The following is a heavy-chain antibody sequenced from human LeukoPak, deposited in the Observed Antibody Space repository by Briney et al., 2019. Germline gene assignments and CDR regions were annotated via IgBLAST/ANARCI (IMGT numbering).Heavy chain of an antibody. CDR1: GFTFCDYY. CDR2: ISSSGSTI. Sequence: GGSLRLSCAASGFTFCDYYMSWIRRARGEGVEWVLYISSSGSTIFYAASVKGRFTISKDNAKTPLYLQMNSRRAQDTVVYYCGRDHGDYFYYYYGMDVWGQGTTVTVSS. J-gene: IGHJ6*02. V-gene: IGHV3-11*01. CDR3: GRDHGDYFYYYYGMDV. D-gene: IGHD4-17*01.